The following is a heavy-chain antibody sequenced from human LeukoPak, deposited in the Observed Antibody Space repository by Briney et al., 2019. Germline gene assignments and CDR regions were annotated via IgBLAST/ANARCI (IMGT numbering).Heavy chain of an antibody. CDR2: TYYRSKWHY. Sequence: SQTLSLTCAISGDSVSSPSAAWNWLRQSPSGGLEWLGRTYYRSKWHYDYRGSVRSRISINPETSKNQFSLKLSSVTAADTAVYYCVTYYYGSSAPKRNYWGQGILVTVSS. J-gene: IGHJ4*02. CDR3: VTYYYGSSAPKRNY. D-gene: IGHD3-22*01. CDR1: GDSVSSPSAA. V-gene: IGHV6-1*01.